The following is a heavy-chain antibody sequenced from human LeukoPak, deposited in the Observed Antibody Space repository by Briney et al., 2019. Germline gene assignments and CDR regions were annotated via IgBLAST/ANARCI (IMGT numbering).Heavy chain of an antibody. Sequence: GGSLRLSCAASGFTFSSYWMSWVRQAPGKGLEWVSYISSSSSNIYYADSVKGRFTISRDNAKNSLYLQMNSLRAEDTAVYYCARSDSSGYYYFDYWGQGTLVTVSS. CDR1: GFTFSSYW. CDR3: ARSDSSGYYYFDY. D-gene: IGHD3-22*01. J-gene: IGHJ4*02. CDR2: ISSSSSNI. V-gene: IGHV3-48*01.